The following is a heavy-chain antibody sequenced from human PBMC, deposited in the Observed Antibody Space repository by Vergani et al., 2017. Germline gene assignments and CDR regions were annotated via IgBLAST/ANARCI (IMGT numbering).Heavy chain of an antibody. CDR3: ARSIMLVNNYYYYGMDV. CDR2: IDWDDDK. CDR1: GFSLSTSGMC. D-gene: IGHD2-21*01. J-gene: IGHJ6*02. Sequence: QVTLRESGPALVKPTQTLTLTCTFSGFSLSTSGMCVSWIRQPPGKALEWLALIDWDDDKYYSTSLKTSLTISKDTSKNQVVLTMTNMYPVDTATYYCARSIMLVNNYYYYGMDVWGQGTTVTVSS. V-gene: IGHV2-70*01.